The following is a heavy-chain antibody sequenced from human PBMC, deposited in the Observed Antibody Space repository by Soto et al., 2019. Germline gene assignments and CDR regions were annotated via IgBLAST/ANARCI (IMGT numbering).Heavy chain of an antibody. CDR1: GFVFEMYL. CDR3: TPGPRPSSVGTGAL. J-gene: IGHJ4*02. Sequence: GSLIVSWASSGFVFEMYLMHLVLQTPGKGPEWVSRISDDGARTDYADSVKGRFTISRDNAKNSLYLQMNSLRAEDTAVYYCTPGPRPSSVGTGALWALGALVTVSS. CDR2: ISDDGART. V-gene: IGHV3-74*01. D-gene: IGHD3-10*01.